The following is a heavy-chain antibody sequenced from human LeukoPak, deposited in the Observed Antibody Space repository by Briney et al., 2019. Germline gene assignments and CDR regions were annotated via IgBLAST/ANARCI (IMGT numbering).Heavy chain of an antibody. V-gene: IGHV3-74*03. CDR1: GFTFSGYW. Sequence: GGSLRLSCATSGFTFSGYWMHWVRQAPGKGLEWVSRISMDGSDTTYADSVKGRFTISRDNAKKTLYLQMNSLRAEDAAVYHCASMGKPSGGCWGQGTPVTVSS. CDR3: ASMGKPSGGC. D-gene: IGHD3-10*01. J-gene: IGHJ4*02. CDR2: ISMDGSDT.